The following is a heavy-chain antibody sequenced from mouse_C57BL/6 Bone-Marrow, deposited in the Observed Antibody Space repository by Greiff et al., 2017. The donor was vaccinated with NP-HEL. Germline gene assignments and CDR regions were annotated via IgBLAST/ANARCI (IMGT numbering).Heavy chain of an antibody. CDR3: APHFDYGSSPFAY. V-gene: IGHV5-4*03. J-gene: IGHJ3*01. D-gene: IGHD1-1*01. CDR2: ISDGGSYT. CDR1: GFTFSSYA. Sequence: EVKLQESGGGLVKPGGSLKLSCAASGFTFSSYAMSWVRQTPEKRLEWVATISDGGSYTYYPDNVKGRFTISRDNAKNNLYLQMSHLKSEDTAMYYCAPHFDYGSSPFAYWGQGTLVTVSA.